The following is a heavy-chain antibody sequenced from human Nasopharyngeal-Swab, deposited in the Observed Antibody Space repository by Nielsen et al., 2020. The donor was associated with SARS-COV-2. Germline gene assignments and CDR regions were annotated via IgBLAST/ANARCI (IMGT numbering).Heavy chain of an antibody. D-gene: IGHD3-16*01. CDR1: GFTFSSYG. V-gene: IGHV3-30*02. CDR3: AKDRKMDRGGGVGYMDV. CDR2: IRYDGGKT. J-gene: IGHJ6*03. Sequence: GESLKISCAASGFTFSSYGMHLVRQAPGKGLEWVAFIRYDGGKTFYADSVKGRFTISRDSSKKTLYLQSNILRPEDTAVYYCAKDRKMDRGGGVGYMDVWGKGTTVTVSS.